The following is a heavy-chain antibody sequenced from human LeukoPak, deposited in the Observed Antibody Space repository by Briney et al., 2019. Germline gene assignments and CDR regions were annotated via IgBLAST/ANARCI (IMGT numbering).Heavy chain of an antibody. CDR2: IWYDGRIQ. CDR1: GFTFRSYG. CDR3: ARAGYCSGGSCHGSDY. D-gene: IGHD2-15*01. J-gene: IGHJ4*02. V-gene: IGHV3-33*01. Sequence: PGGSLRLFCAAWGFTFRSYGMLWVRQAPGKGLEGVAAIWYDGRIQYYADSVKGRFTISRDNSKNTLYLQMDSPRAEDTAVYYCARAGYCSGGSCHGSDYWGQGTLVSVSS.